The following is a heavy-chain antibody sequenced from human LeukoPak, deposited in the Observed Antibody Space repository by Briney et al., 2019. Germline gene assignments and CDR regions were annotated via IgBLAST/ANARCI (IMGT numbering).Heavy chain of an antibody. CDR1: GFIFSSYT. J-gene: IGHJ4*02. Sequence: GGSLRLSCAASGFIFSSYTMNWVRQAPGEGLEWVSSISSSSRYTYYEDSLQGRFTISRDNAKNSVYLEMDSLRAEDTALYYCARSRTGATYFDNWGQGTLVTVSS. CDR2: ISSSSRYT. V-gene: IGHV3-21*06. CDR3: ARSRTGATYFDN. D-gene: IGHD1-26*01.